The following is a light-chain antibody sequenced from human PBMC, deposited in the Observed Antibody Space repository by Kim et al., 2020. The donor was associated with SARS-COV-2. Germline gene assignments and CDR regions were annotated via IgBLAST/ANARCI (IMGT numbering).Light chain of an antibody. J-gene: IGKJ4*01. CDR1: QSISTY. CDR2: DAS. V-gene: IGKV3-11*01. CDR3: QQRSDWPLT. Sequence: EIVLTQSPGTLSLSPGERATLSCRASQSISTYLAWYQQRPGQAPRLLVYDASSRATGIPGRFSGGGSGTDFTLTISSLEPEDFAVYYCQQRSDWPLTFGGGTKLEIK.